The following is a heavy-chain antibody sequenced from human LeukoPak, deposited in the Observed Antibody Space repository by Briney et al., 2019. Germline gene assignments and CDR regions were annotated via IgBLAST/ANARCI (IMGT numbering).Heavy chain of an antibody. V-gene: IGHV3-30*02. CDR1: GITFSTFG. CDR2: IRYDGSNK. Sequence: QTGGSLRLSCAASGITFSTFGMHWVRQAPGKGLEWVAFIRYDGSNKYYADSVKGRFTISRDNSKNTLYVQMTSLRAEDTAVYYCANGATSYSSCALHIGDYWGQGTLVTVSS. CDR3: ANGATSYSSCALHIGDY. J-gene: IGHJ4*02. D-gene: IGHD6-6*01.